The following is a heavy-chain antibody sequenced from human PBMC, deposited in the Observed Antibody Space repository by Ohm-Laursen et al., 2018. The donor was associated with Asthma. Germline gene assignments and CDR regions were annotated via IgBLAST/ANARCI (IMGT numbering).Heavy chain of an antibody. V-gene: IGHV3-7*01. Sequence: SLRLSCSPSGVAFTDSWMSWVRQLPGGSLEWVAKINPLGYEKYYMDSVRGRFTVSRDNAKNSLYLEMNSLRVEDTAVYYCVTDAWWSYVHWGLGTLVTVSS. CDR1: GVAFTDSW. D-gene: IGHD1-26*01. CDR2: INPLGYEK. CDR3: VTDAWWSYVH. J-gene: IGHJ4*02.